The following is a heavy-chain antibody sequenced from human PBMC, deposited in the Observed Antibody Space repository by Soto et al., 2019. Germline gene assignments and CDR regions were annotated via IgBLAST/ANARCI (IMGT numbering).Heavy chain of an antibody. CDR1: GFTFSSYG. CDR2: ISYDGSNK. J-gene: IGHJ6*04. Sequence: QVQLVESGGGVVQPGRSLRLSCAASGFTFSSYGMHWVRQAPGKGLEWVAVISYDGSNKYYADSVKGRFTISRDNSKNTLYLQMNSLRAEDTAVYYCAKDRRLHQAEWDGMDVWGKGTTVTVSS. CDR3: AKDRRLHQAEWDGMDV. V-gene: IGHV3-30*18. D-gene: IGHD4-4*01.